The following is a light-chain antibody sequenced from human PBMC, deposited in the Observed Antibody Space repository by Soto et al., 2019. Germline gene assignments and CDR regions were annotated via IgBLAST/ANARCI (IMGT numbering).Light chain of an antibody. CDR2: EGS. Sequence: QSALTQPASLSGSPGQSITISCTGSSSYVGSYNLVSWYQQHPGKVPQLMIYEGSKRPSGVSNRFSGSKSGNTASLTVSGLQAEDEADYYCCSYARGSTYVFGTGTKVTVL. V-gene: IGLV2-23*01. CDR3: CSYARGSTYV. CDR1: SSYVGSYNL. J-gene: IGLJ1*01.